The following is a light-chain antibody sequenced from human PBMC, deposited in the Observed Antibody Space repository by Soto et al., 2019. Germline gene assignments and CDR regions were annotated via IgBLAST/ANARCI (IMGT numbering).Light chain of an antibody. CDR1: QSVSSY. J-gene: IGKJ2*01. CDR3: QQRSNWLGT. CDR2: DAS. V-gene: IGKV3-11*01. Sequence: EIVLTQSPATLSLSPGARATLSCRASQSVSSYLAGYQQKPGQAPSILIYDASNRATGIPARFRGSGAGTDFTLDISRLGPEDFAVYYCQQRSNWLGTFGQGTK.